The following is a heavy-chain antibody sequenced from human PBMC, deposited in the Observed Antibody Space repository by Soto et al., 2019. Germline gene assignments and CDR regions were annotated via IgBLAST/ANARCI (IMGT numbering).Heavy chain of an antibody. CDR1: GGTFSSYT. J-gene: IGHJ3*02. Sequence: SVKVSCKASGGTFSSYTISWVRQAPGQGLEWMGRIIPILGIANYAQKFQGRVTITADKSTSTAYMELSSLRSEDTAVYYCARDGESSSWYHAFDIWGQGTMVTVSS. CDR3: ARDGESSSWYHAFDI. V-gene: IGHV1-69*04. CDR2: IIPILGIA. D-gene: IGHD6-13*01.